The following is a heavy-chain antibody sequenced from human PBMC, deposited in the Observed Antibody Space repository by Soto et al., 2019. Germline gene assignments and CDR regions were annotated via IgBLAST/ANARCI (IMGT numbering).Heavy chain of an antibody. CDR3: ARDSGVIEADGGNDAFDI. J-gene: IGHJ3*02. CDR1: GYTFTSYG. D-gene: IGHD6-13*01. V-gene: IGHV1-18*01. Sequence: GASVKVSCKASGYTFTSYGISWVRQAPGQGLEWMGWISAYNGNTNYAQKLQGRVTMTTDTSTSTAYMELRSLRSDDTAVYYCARDSGVIEADGGNDAFDICGQGTMVTVSS. CDR2: ISAYNGNT.